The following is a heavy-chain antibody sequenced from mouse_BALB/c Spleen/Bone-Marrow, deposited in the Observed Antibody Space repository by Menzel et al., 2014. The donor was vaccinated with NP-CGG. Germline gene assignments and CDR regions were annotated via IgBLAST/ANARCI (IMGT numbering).Heavy chain of an antibody. CDR3: VRGKYGNCVDYFDF. CDR1: GFTFSNYG. Sequence: EVKLMESGGGLVQPGGSLKLSCAASGFTFSNYGMSWVRQTPDKRLELVATINSDGGSPYYPDSVKGRFTIYRDTAKNTLYLQMSSLKSEETAMYYCVRGKYGNCVDYFDFWGQGTTLTVSS. V-gene: IGHV5-6-3*01. CDR2: INSDGGSP. J-gene: IGHJ2*01. D-gene: IGHD2-1*01.